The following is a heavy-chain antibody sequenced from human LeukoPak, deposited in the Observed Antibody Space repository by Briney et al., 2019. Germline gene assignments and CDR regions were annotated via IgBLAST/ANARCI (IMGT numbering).Heavy chain of an antibody. V-gene: IGHV3-15*01. Sequence: GGSLRLSCAASGFTFTNAWMSWVRQAPGKGLEWVGRFKTKTDGGTTDYAAPVKGRFTISRDASKNTLYLQMDSLKTEDTAMYYCTTDNWRGLDAFDIWGQGTMATVSS. J-gene: IGHJ3*02. CDR3: TTDNWRGLDAFDI. CDR1: GFTFTNAW. CDR2: FKTKTDGGTT. D-gene: IGHD3-3*01.